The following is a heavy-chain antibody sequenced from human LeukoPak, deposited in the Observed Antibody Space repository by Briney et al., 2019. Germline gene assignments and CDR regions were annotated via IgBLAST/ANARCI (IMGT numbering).Heavy chain of an antibody. J-gene: IGHJ6*02. V-gene: IGHV1-18*01. Sequence: ASVKVSCEASGYTFTSYGISWVRQAPGQGLEWMGWISAYNGNTNYAQKLQGRVTMTTDTSTSTAYMELRSLRSDDTAVYYCARDVNYYDSSGSARDYGMDVWGQGTTVTVSS. CDR1: GYTFTSYG. D-gene: IGHD3-22*01. CDR2: ISAYNGNT. CDR3: ARDVNYYDSSGSARDYGMDV.